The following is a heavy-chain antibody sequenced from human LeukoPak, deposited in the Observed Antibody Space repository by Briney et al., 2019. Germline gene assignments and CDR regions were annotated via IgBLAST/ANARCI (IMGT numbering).Heavy chain of an antibody. J-gene: IGHJ5*02. CDR2: IYQSGNT. CDR1: GGSISNSNW. CDR3: ARRIPLIVVSRRFDP. Sequence: SGTLSLTCTVSGGSISNSNWWSWVRQFPGKGLEWIGEIYQSGNTIYNPSLESRVTISVHKSKNQFSLELTSVTAADTAVYYCARRIPLIVVSRRFDPWGQGMLVTVSS. V-gene: IGHV4-4*02. D-gene: IGHD3-22*01.